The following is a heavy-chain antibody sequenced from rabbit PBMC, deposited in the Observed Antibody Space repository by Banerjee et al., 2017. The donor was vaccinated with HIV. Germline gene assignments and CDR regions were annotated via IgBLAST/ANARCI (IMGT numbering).Heavy chain of an antibody. Sequence: QSLEESGGDLVKPGASLTLTCTASGFSFSTYYMCWVRQAPGKGLEWIACIYAGSSGSSYYASWAKGRFTISKTSSTTVTLQMTSLTAADTATYFCARGTGVAGAVYTTGGNLWGQGTLVTVS. V-gene: IGHV1S40*01. J-gene: IGHJ4*01. D-gene: IGHD7-1*01. CDR3: ARGTGVAGAVYTTGGNL. CDR2: IYAGSSGSS. CDR1: GFSFSTYY.